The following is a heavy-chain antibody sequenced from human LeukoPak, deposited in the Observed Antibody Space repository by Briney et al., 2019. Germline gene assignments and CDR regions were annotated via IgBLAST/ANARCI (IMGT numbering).Heavy chain of an antibody. CDR1: GGSISSYY. CDR2: IYYSGST. J-gene: IGHJ4*02. Sequence: SETLSLTCTVSGGSISSYYWSWIRQPPGKGLEWIGYIYYSGSTNYNPSLKSRVTISVDTSKNQFSLKLSSVTAADTAVYYYARQPYGDYVDYWGQGTLVTVSS. D-gene: IGHD4-17*01. CDR3: ARQPYGDYVDY. V-gene: IGHV4-59*08.